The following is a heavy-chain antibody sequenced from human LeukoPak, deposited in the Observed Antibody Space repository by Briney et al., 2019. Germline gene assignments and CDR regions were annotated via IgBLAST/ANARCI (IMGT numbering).Heavy chain of an antibody. J-gene: IGHJ4*02. CDR2: IYYSGST. CDR1: GGSFSGYY. CDR3: ARHSAIVVVITN. D-gene: IGHD3-22*01. Sequence: PSETLSLTCAVYGGSFSGYYWSWIRQPPGKGLEWIGSIYYSGSTYYNPSLKSRVTISVDTSKNQFSLKLSSVTAADTAVYYCARHSAIVVVITNWGQGTLVTVSS. V-gene: IGHV4-34*01.